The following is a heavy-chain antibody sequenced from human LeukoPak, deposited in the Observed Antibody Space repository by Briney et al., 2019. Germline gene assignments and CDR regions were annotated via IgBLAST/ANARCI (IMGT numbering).Heavy chain of an antibody. CDR1: GFTFSSYG. V-gene: IGHV3-33*06. CDR3: AKDHRDCSGGSCYSNYFDY. J-gene: IGHJ4*02. CDR2: IWYDGSNK. D-gene: IGHD2-15*01. Sequence: GGSLRLSCAASGFTFSSYGMHWVRQAPGKGVEWVADIWYDGSNKYYADSVKGRFTISRDNSKNTLYLQMNSLRAEDTAVYYCAKDHRDCSGGSCYSNYFDYWGQGTLVTVSS.